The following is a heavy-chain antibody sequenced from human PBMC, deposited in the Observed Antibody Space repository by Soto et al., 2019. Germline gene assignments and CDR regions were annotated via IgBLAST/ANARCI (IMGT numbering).Heavy chain of an antibody. Sequence: QLQLQESGPGLVKPSETLSLTCTVSGGSISSSSYYWGWIRQPPGKGLEWIGSIYYSGSTYYNPSLKSRVTISVETSKNQCSRKPSSVTAADTAVYYCARSMTTVVTLDYWGQGTLVTVSA. CDR3: ARSMTTVVTLDY. V-gene: IGHV4-39*01. CDR1: GGSISSSSYY. J-gene: IGHJ4*02. D-gene: IGHD4-17*01. CDR2: IYYSGST.